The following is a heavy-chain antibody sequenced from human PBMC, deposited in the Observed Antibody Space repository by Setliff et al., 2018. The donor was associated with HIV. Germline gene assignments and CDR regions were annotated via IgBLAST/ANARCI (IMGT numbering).Heavy chain of an antibody. CDR1: GFALSHYW. CDR2: ITNDVSAT. D-gene: IGHD5-12*01. Sequence: SLRLSCAASGFASSGFALSHYWMHWVRQAPGKGLVWVSRITNDVSATTYADFVKGRFTISRDNAKNMVYLQMNSLRVEDTAIYYCTTGPYNGYSYWGQGTLVTVSS. CDR3: TTGPYNGYSY. V-gene: IGHV3-74*01. J-gene: IGHJ4*02.